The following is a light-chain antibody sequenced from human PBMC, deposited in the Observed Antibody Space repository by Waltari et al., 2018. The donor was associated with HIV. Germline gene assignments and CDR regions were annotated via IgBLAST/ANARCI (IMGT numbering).Light chain of an antibody. CDR1: SSDVGDYNY. V-gene: IGLV2-14*01. CDR3: SSYTSTTTIV. Sequence: QSALTQPHSVSGSPGQSVTLSCTGTSSDVGDYNYVSWYQQHPGKAPKLLIFAVNNRPSGISSRFSGSKSGNTAAMTISGLQAEDEADYYCSSYTSTTTIVFGGGTKVTVL. CDR2: AVN. J-gene: IGLJ2*01.